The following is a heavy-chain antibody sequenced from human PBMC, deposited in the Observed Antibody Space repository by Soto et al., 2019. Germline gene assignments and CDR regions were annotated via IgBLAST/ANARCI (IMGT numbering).Heavy chain of an antibody. D-gene: IGHD3-22*01. CDR1: GYSFTSYW. CDR3: ARHDDWNYYDSSGYYYVPSRPDDAFDI. J-gene: IGHJ3*02. Sequence: PGESLKISCKGSGYSFTSYWISWVRQMPGKGLEWMGRIDPSDSYTNYSPSFQGHVAISADKSISTAYLQWSSLKASDTAMYYCARHDDWNYYDSSGYYYVPSRPDDAFDIWGQGTMVTVSS. CDR2: IDPSDSYT. V-gene: IGHV5-10-1*01.